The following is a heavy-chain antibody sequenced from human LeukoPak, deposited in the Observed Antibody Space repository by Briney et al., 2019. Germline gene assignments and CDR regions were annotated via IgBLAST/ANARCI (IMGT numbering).Heavy chain of an antibody. CDR3: ARGYGGSHFDY. CDR1: GFIVNTYY. Sequence: RPGGSLRLSCAVSGFIVNTYYMSWIRQAPGKGLEWVSYISSSGSTIYYADSVKGRFTISRDNAKNSLYLQMNSLRAEDTAVYYCARGYGGSHFDYWGQGTLVTVSS. CDR2: ISSSGSTI. V-gene: IGHV3-11*01. D-gene: IGHD4-23*01. J-gene: IGHJ4*02.